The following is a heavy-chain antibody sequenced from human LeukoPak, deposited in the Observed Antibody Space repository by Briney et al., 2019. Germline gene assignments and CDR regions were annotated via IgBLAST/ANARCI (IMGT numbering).Heavy chain of an antibody. CDR1: GGSISSYY. Sequence: SETLSLTCTVSGGSISSYYWSWIRQPPEKGLEWIGYIYYSGSTNYNPSLKSRVTISVDTSKNQFSLKLSSVTAADTAVYYCARDLAVAGTGLDYWGQGTLVTVSS. CDR2: IYYSGST. CDR3: ARDLAVAGTGLDY. J-gene: IGHJ4*02. D-gene: IGHD6-19*01. V-gene: IGHV4-59*01.